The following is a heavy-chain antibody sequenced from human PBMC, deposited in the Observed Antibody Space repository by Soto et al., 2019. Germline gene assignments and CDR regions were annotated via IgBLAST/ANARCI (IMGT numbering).Heavy chain of an antibody. CDR3: ATDQGSRGAFDI. CDR1: GGTFSSYA. Sequence: ASVKVSCKASGGTFSSYAISWVRQAPGQGLEWMGGIIPIFGTANYAQKFQGRVTITADKSTSTAYMELSSLRSEDTAVYYCATDQGSRGAFDIWGQGTMVTVSS. J-gene: IGHJ3*02. D-gene: IGHD3-10*01. CDR2: IIPIFGTA. V-gene: IGHV1-69*06.